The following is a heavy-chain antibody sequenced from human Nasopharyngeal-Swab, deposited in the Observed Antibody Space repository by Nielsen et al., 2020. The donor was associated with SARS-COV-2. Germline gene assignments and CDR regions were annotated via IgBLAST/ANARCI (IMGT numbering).Heavy chain of an antibody. J-gene: IGHJ4*03. Sequence: SETLSLTCTVSGGSISSYYWSWIRQPPGKGLEWIGYIYYSGSTNYNPSLKSRVTISVDTSKNQFSLKLSSVTAADTAVYYCARVDDYYDSSGYYDYWGQGTTVTVSS. V-gene: IGHV4-59*13. CDR1: GGSISSYY. CDR3: ARVDDYYDSSGYYDY. CDR2: IYYSGST. D-gene: IGHD3-22*01.